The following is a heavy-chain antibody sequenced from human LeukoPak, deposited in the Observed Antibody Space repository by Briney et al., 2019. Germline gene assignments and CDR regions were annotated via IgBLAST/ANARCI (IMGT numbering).Heavy chain of an antibody. Sequence: GESLKISCKGSGYSSTSYWIGWVRQMPGKGLEWMGIIYPGDSDTRYSPSFQGQVTISADKSISTAYLQWSSLKASDTAMYYCARLGYSYGPEDYYYGMDVWGKGTTVTVSS. CDR2: IYPGDSDT. J-gene: IGHJ6*04. CDR1: GYSSTSYW. CDR3: ARLGYSYGPEDYYYGMDV. D-gene: IGHD5-18*01. V-gene: IGHV5-51*01.